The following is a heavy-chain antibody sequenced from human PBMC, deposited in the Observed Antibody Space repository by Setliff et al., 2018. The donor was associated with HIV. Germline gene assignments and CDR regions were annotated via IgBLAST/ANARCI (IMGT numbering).Heavy chain of an antibody. Sequence: PSETLSLTCTVSGGSISNSRSYWGWIRQSPGKGLEWIGFIRHTGSTSYNASLKSRVIISTDTRNHFSLNLYSITSADTAVYYCARYRSGDTDISLDYWGQGTVVTVS. V-gene: IGHV4-61*05. J-gene: IGHJ4*02. CDR1: GGSISNSRSY. CDR3: ARYRSGDTDISLDY. CDR2: IRHTGST. D-gene: IGHD3-10*01.